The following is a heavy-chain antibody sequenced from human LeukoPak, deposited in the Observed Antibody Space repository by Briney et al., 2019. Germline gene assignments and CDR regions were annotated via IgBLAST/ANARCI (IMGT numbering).Heavy chain of an antibody. J-gene: IGHJ4*02. Sequence: PSETLSLTCTVSGGSISSSSYYWGWIRQPPGKGMEWIGSIYYSGSTYYNPSLKSRVTISVDTSKNQFSLKLSSVTAADTAVYYCARPRVGAASDYFDYWGQGTLATVSS. CDR3: ARPRVGAASDYFDY. D-gene: IGHD2-15*01. V-gene: IGHV4-39*01. CDR1: GGSISSSSYY. CDR2: IYYSGST.